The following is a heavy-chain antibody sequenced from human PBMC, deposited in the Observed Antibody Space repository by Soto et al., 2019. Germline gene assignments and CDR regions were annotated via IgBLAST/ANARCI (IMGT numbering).Heavy chain of an antibody. V-gene: IGHV3-7*03. CDR2: IKQDGSEK. D-gene: IGHD1-1*01. J-gene: IGHJ3*02. CDR3: AREDVTGLDACDI. Sequence: GGSLRLSCAASGFTFSSYWMSWVRQAPGKGLEWVANIKQDGSEKYYVDSVKGRFTISRDNAKNSLYLQMNSLRAEDTAVYYCAREDVTGLDACDIWGQGTMVTVSS. CDR1: GFTFSSYW.